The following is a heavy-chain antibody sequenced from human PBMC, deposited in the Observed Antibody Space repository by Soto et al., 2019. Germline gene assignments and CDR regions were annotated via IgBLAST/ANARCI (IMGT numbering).Heavy chain of an antibody. CDR3: ARDLNPLPQYYYDSSGYYHAFDI. Sequence: ASVKVSCKASGYTFTSYGISWVRQAPGQGLEWMGWISAYNGNTNYAQKLQGRVTMTTDTSTSTAYMELRGLRSDDTAVYYCARDLNPLPQYYYDSSGYYHAFDIWGQGTMVTVSS. CDR2: ISAYNGNT. V-gene: IGHV1-18*01. CDR1: GYTFTSYG. D-gene: IGHD3-22*01. J-gene: IGHJ3*02.